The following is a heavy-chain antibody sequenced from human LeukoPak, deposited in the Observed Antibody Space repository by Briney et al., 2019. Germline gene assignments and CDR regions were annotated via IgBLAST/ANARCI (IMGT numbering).Heavy chain of an antibody. Sequence: GSLRLSCAASGFTFSSYSMNWVRQAPGKGLEWIGSIYYSGSTYYNPSLKSRVTISVDTSKNQFSLKLSSVTAADTAVYYCARDYYDSSGYLLVPEYYFDYWGQGTLVTVSS. J-gene: IGHJ4*02. CDR3: ARDYYDSSGYLLVPEYYFDY. D-gene: IGHD3-22*01. CDR2: IYYSGST. V-gene: IGHV4-39*07. CDR1: GFTFSSYS.